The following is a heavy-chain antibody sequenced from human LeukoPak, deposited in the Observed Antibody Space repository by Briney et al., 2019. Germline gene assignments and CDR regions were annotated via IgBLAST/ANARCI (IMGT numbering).Heavy chain of an antibody. V-gene: IGHV3-13*04. D-gene: IGHD4/OR15-4a*01. CDR2: IGTAGDT. J-gene: IGHJ6*02. Sequence: RGSLRLSCGASGFTFSSYDMHGVRPAPRKSREWVSTIGTAGDTYYPGSVKGRFTISRENAKKSLYLQMDSLRDRDTAVYYCARSPDSGGNSRSCYYYGMDVWGQGTTVTVSS. CDR3: ARSPDSGGNSRSCYYYGMDV. CDR1: GFTFSSYD.